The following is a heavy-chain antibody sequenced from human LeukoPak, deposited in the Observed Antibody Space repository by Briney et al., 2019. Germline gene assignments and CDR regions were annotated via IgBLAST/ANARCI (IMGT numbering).Heavy chain of an antibody. J-gene: IGHJ4*02. D-gene: IGHD5-12*01. V-gene: IGHV3-23*01. CDR3: VRDGGVSGYDLLDY. CDR1: GFTFNIYA. Sequence: GGSLRLSCAASGFTFNIYAMGWVRQAPGKGLEWVSAVSGGGTNTYYADSVKGRFTISRDNSENRLYLQMNNLRAEDTAVYYCVRDGGVSGYDLLDYWGQGTLVTVSS. CDR2: VSGGGTNT.